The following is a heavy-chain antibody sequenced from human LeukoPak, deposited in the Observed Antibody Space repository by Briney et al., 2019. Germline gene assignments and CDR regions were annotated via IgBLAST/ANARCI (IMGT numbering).Heavy chain of an antibody. D-gene: IGHD6-13*01. CDR1: GFTFSSYW. Sequence: GGSLRLSCAASGFTFSSYWMHWVRQAPGKGLVWVSRINSDGSSTSYADSVKGRFTISRDNSKNTLYPQMNSLRAEDTAVYYCAKYRGSSWYDNFVGWGQGTLVTVSS. V-gene: IGHV3-74*01. J-gene: IGHJ4*02. CDR2: INSDGSST. CDR3: AKYRGSSWYDNFVG.